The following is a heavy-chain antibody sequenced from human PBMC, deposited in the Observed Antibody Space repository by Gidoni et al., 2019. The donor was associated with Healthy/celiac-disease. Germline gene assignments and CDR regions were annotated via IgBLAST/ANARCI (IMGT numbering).Heavy chain of an antibody. V-gene: IGHV2-5*02. D-gene: IGHD2-8*01. J-gene: IGHJ4*02. Sequence: QITLKESGPTLVKPTQTRTLTCTFAGFSLSTSGVGVGWIRQPPGKALEWLALIYWDDDKRYSPSLKSRLTITKDTSKNQVVLTMTNMDPVDTATYYCAHKPKRCDYFDYWGQGTLVTVSS. CDR1: GFSLSTSGVG. CDR3: AHKPKRCDYFDY. CDR2: IYWDDDK.